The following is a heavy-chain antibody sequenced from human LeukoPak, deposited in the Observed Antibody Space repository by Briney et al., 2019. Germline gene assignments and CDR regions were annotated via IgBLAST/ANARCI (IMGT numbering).Heavy chain of an antibody. CDR1: GFTFSRYW. J-gene: IGHJ6*02. V-gene: IGHV3-74*01. D-gene: IGHD3-10*01. CDR2: INTDGSST. Sequence: PGGSLRLSCAASGFTFSRYWMHWVRQAPGKGLMWVSRINTDGSSTTYVDSVKGRFTISRDNAKNTLYPQMNSLRAEDTAVYYCARDKILWFGPTWGMDVWGQGTTVTVSS. CDR3: ARDKILWFGPTWGMDV.